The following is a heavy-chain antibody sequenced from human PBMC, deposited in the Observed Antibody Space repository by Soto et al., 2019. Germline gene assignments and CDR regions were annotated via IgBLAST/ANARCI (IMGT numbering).Heavy chain of an antibody. CDR1: GGSFSGYY. Sequence: SETLSLTCAVYGGSFSGYYWSWIRQPPGKGLEWIGEINHSGSTNYNPSLKSRVTISVDTSKNQFSLKLSSVTAADTAVYYCAVVIAARPLGYWGQGTLVTVS. CDR2: INHSGST. CDR3: AVVIAARPLGY. D-gene: IGHD6-6*01. J-gene: IGHJ4*02. V-gene: IGHV4-34*01.